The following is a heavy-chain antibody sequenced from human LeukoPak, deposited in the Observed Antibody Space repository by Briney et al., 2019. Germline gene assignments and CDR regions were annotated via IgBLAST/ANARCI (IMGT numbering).Heavy chain of an antibody. Sequence: GGSLRLSCAASGFTFSSFWMSWVRQAPGKGLEWVANIKQDGSEKHYVDSVKGRFTISRDNAKNSLYLQMNSLRAEDTAVYYCATLRKSLWIPEFDFWGQGTLVTVSS. CDR1: GFTFSSFW. V-gene: IGHV3-7*01. D-gene: IGHD1-1*01. J-gene: IGHJ4*02. CDR2: IKQDGSEK. CDR3: ATLRKSLWIPEFDF.